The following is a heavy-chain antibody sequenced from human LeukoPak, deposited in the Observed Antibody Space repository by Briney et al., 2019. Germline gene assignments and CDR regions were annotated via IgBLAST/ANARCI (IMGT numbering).Heavy chain of an antibody. CDR1: GFTFSSYA. V-gene: IGHV3-30-3*01. CDR2: ISYDGSNK. J-gene: IGHJ6*02. CDR3: ARDYRITYYYYYGMDV. D-gene: IGHD5-24*01. Sequence: GGSLRLSCAASGFTFSSYAMHWVRQAPGQGLEWVAVISYDGSNKYYADSVKGRFTISRDNSKNTLYLQMNSLRAEDTAVYYCARDYRITYYYYYGMDVWGQGTTVTVSS.